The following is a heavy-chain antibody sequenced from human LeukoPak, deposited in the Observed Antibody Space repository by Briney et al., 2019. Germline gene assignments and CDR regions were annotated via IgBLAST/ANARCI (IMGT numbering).Heavy chain of an antibody. V-gene: IGHV4-59*01. CDR2: MYSGGTT. J-gene: IGHJ3*02. CDR1: DGSINGYY. D-gene: IGHD6-13*01. CDR3: ARHSARSSTNDAFDM. Sequence: SETLSLTCTVSDGSINGYYWSWIRQPPGKGLDWIGYMYSGGTTKYSPSLKSRVTISEDTSKNQFSLKLTSVTAADTAIYYCARHSARSSTNDAFDMWGQGTLVTVS.